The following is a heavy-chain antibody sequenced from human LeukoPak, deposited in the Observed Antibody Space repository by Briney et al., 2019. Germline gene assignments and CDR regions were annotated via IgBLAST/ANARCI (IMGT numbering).Heavy chain of an antibody. CDR2: ISFGAGTT. CDR3: AKVSDMATRWGNFDY. Sequence: PGGSLRLSCLASGFTFHNYAMHWVRQAPGKGLEGVSLISFGAGTTDYADSVKGRFTISRDNSKNSLYLQMNSLRTEDTAVYYCAKVSDMATRWGNFDYWGQGTLVTVSS. V-gene: IGHV3-43*02. D-gene: IGHD3-16*01. J-gene: IGHJ4*02. CDR1: GFTFHNYA.